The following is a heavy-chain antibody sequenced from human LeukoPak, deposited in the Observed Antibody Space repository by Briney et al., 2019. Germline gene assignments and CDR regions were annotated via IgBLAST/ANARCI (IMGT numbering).Heavy chain of an antibody. CDR3: ARSRITMVRGVITLYYMDV. J-gene: IGHJ6*03. V-gene: IGHV4-39*01. Sequence: PSETLSLTCTVSGGSISSSSYYWGWIRQPPGKGLEWIGSIYYSGSTYYNPSLKSRVTISVDTSKNQFSLKLSSVTAADTAVYYCARSRITMVRGVITLYYMDVWGKGTTVTISS. CDR2: IYYSGST. CDR1: GGSISSSSYY. D-gene: IGHD3-10*01.